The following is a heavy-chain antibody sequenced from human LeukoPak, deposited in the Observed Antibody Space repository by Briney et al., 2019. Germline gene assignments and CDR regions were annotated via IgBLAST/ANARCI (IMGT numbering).Heavy chain of an antibody. J-gene: IGHJ5*02. CDR2: INHSGST. CDR3: AREYSGDGSGSYWFDP. CDR1: GGSFSGYY. D-gene: IGHD3-10*01. V-gene: IGHV4-34*01. Sequence: TSETLSLTCAVYGGSFSGYYWSWIRQPPGKGLEWIGEINHSGSTNYNPSLKSRVTISVDTSKNQFSLKLSSVTAADTAVYYCAREYSGDGSGSYWFDPWGQGTLVTVSS.